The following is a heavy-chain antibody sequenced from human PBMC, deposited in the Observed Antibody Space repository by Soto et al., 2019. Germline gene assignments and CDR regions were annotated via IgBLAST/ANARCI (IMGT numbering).Heavy chain of an antibody. CDR3: ATVPWTAAAS. V-gene: IGHV3-7*01. CDR1: GFTFSSNW. J-gene: IGHJ5*02. CDR2: IKPDGSEQ. D-gene: IGHD6-13*01. Sequence: EVQLVESGGGLVQPGGSLRLSCAASGFTFSSNWMNWVRQAPGKGLEWVATIKPDGSEQDYVESVKGRFTISRDNAKNSVHLQMNSLRAEDTAVYYCATVPWTAAASWGQGTLVTVS.